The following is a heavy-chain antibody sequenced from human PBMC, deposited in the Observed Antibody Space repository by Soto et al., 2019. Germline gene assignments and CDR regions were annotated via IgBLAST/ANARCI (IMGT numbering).Heavy chain of an antibody. CDR3: ARGNYYDSLDYYYGMDV. CDR1: GYTFTSYG. Sequence: ASVRVSCKASGYTFTSYGISWVRQAPGQGLEWMGWISAYNGNTNYAQKLQGRVTMTTDTSTSTAYMELRSLRSDDTAVYYCARGNYYDSLDYYYGMDVWGQGTTVTVSS. V-gene: IGHV1-18*01. CDR2: ISAYNGNT. J-gene: IGHJ6*02. D-gene: IGHD3-22*01.